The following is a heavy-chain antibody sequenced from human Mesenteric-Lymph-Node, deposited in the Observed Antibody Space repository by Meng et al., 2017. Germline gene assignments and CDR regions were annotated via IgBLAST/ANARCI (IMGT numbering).Heavy chain of an antibody. CDR3: TTEGDYGDYFDY. Sequence: GESLKISCAASGFTFSDHYMDWVRQAPGKGLEWVGRIKSKTDGGTTDYAAPVKGRFTISRDDSKNTLYLQMNSLKTEDTAVYYCTTEGDYGDYFDYWGQGTLVTVSS. V-gene: IGHV3-15*01. J-gene: IGHJ4*02. CDR2: IKSKTDGGTT. CDR1: GFTFSDHY. D-gene: IGHD4-17*01.